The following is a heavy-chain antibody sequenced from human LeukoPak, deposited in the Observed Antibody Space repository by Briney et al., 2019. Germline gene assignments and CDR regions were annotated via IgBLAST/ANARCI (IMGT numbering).Heavy chain of an antibody. J-gene: IGHJ4*02. CDR2: INHSGST. CDR1: GFTFSSYW. D-gene: IGHD3-10*01. Sequence: GSLRLSCAASGFTFSSYWMHWIRQPPGKGLEWIGEINHSGSTNYNPSLKSRVTISVDTSKDQFSLKLSSVTAADTAVYYCARGWPHLELHIPTRLVRGVPLDYWGQGTLVTVSS. V-gene: IGHV4-34*01. CDR3: ARGWPHLELHIPTRLVRGVPLDY.